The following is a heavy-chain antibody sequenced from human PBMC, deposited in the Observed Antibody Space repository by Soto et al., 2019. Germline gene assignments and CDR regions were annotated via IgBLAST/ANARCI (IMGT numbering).Heavy chain of an antibody. Sequence: ASVKVSCKASGYTFTGYYMHWVRQAPGQGLEWMGWINPNSGGTYYADSVKGRFTISRDNSKNTLYLQMSSLRAEDTAVYYCANSGYAYYYYGMDVWGQGTTVTVSS. CDR1: GYTFTGYY. V-gene: IGHV1-2*02. CDR2: INPNSGGT. J-gene: IGHJ6*02. CDR3: ANSGYAYYYYGMDV. D-gene: IGHD5-12*01.